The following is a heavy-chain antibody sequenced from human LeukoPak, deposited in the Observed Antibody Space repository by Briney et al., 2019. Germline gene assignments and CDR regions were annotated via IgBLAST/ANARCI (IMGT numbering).Heavy chain of an antibody. CDR1: GVSISSDY. CDR3: ARRLRQNLFDP. Sequence: SEALSLTCTVSGVSISSDYWSWIRLPPGKGLEWIGYIYYSGSSNYNPSLKSRVTMSVDTSKNQFSLKLTSVTAADTAVYYCARRLRQNLFDPWGQGTLVTVSS. V-gene: IGHV4-59*08. D-gene: IGHD4-17*01. CDR2: IYYSGSS. J-gene: IGHJ5*02.